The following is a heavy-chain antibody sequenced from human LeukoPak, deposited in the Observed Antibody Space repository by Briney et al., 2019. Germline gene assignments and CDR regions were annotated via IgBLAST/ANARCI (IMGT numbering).Heavy chain of an antibody. CDR1: GASISSYY. J-gene: IGHJ5*02. CDR3: ARALFKSRYLDSPWFDP. CDR2: IYYSGTA. Sequence: PSETLSLTCTVSGASISSYYWSWIRQPPGQGLEWIGYIYYSGTAYYNPSLKSRVTISVDTSKNQFSLKLSSVTAADTAVYYCARALFKSRYLDSPWFDPWGQGTLVTVSS. D-gene: IGHD3-9*01. V-gene: IGHV4-59*01.